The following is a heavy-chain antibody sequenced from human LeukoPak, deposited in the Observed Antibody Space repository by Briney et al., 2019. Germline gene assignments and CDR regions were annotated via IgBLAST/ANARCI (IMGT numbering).Heavy chain of an antibody. CDR3: AARVSGSYRWYFDY. Sequence: SVKVSCKASGFTFTSSAMQWVRQARGQRLEWIGWVVVGSGNTNYAQKFQERVTITRDMSTSTAYMELSSLRSEDTAVYYCAARVSGSYRWYFDYWGQGTLVTVSS. CDR1: GFTFTSSA. V-gene: IGHV1-58*02. CDR2: VVVGSGNT. J-gene: IGHJ4*02. D-gene: IGHD1-26*01.